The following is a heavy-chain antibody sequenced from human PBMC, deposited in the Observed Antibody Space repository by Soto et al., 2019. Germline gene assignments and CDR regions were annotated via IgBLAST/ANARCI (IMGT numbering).Heavy chain of an antibody. J-gene: IGHJ5*02. CDR3: AKDAVAYSGEWVWFDR. CDR2: IGGSGSSA. Sequence: EVQLLESGGGLVQPGGSLKLSFSASGFTFKNFAVSWVRQAPGKGMEWVSAIGGSGSSANYADSVKGPFTVSRDDSKSTLYLQMGGLRVDDTALDYCAKDAVAYSGEWVWFDRWGQGTLVTVS. D-gene: IGHD3-10*01. CDR1: GFTFKNFA. V-gene: IGHV3-23*01.